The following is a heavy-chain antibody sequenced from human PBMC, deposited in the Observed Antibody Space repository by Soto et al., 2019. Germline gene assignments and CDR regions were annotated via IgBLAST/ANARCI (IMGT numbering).Heavy chain of an antibody. J-gene: IGHJ6*02. Sequence: QVQLVQSGAEVKKPGSSVKVSCKASGGTFSSYAISWVRQAPGQGLEWMGGIIPIFGTANYAQKFQGRVTITADESTSTAYMELSSLRSEDTAVYYCARRVSGWSDYYYYGMDVWGQGTTVTVSS. CDR1: GGTFSSYA. CDR2: IIPIFGTA. CDR3: ARRVSGWSDYYYYGMDV. V-gene: IGHV1-69*12. D-gene: IGHD6-19*01.